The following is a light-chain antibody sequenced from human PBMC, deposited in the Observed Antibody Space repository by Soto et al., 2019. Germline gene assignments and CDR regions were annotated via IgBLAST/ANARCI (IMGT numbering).Light chain of an antibody. V-gene: IGLV2-8*01. J-gene: IGLJ3*02. CDR3: CSYAGSNNGV. CDR1: SSDVGRYNY. Sequence: QSALTQPPSASGSPGQSVTISCTGTSSDVGRYNYVSWYQQHPGKAPKLMIYEVSKRPSGVPDRFSGSKSVNTASLTVSGLQAEDEADYYCCSYAGSNNGVFGGGTKLTVL. CDR2: EVS.